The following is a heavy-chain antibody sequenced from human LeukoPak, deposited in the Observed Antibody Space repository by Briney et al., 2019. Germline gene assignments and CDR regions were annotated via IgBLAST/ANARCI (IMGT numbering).Heavy chain of an antibody. V-gene: IGHV3-21*01. Sequence: PGGSLRLSCAASGFTFSSYNMNWVRQAPGRGLEWVSSISRTGSYIYYADSVKGRFTISRDNAQNSLYLQMNSLRVEDTAVYYCARVLETDCRGGSCYSGLDYRGQGTLVTVSS. D-gene: IGHD2-15*01. CDR3: ARVLETDCRGGSCYSGLDY. J-gene: IGHJ4*02. CDR2: ISRTGSYI. CDR1: GFTFSSYN.